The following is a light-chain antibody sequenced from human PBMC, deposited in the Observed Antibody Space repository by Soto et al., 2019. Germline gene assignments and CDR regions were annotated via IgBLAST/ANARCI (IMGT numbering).Light chain of an antibody. CDR2: EVS. V-gene: IGLV2-14*01. CDR3: FSYTSSGTYV. J-gene: IGLJ1*01. Sequence: QSVLTQPASVSGSPGQSITISCTGTSSDVGNYKYVSWYQQHPGKAPKLTIYEVSNRPSGVSNRFSGSKSGNTASLTISGLQAEEETDYYCFSYTSSGTYVFGPGTKVTVL. CDR1: SSDVGNYKY.